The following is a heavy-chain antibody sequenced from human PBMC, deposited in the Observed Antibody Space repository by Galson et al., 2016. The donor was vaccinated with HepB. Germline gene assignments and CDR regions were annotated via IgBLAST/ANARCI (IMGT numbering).Heavy chain of an antibody. D-gene: IGHD4-17*01. Sequence: SVKVSCKVSGYIFTELSLHWVRQAPGKGLEWMGGFDREDGETMYAQKSQGRVTMTEDTSTDTAYMELRNLRFEDTAVYYCATVAAPDYAGYRPSYSYHMDVWGQGTTVTVSS. CDR1: GYIFTELS. J-gene: IGHJ6*03. V-gene: IGHV1-24*01. CDR2: FDREDGET. CDR3: ATVAAPDYAGYRPSYSYHMDV.